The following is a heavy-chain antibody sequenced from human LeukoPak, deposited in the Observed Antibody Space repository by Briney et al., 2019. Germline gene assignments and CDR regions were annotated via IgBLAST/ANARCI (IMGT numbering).Heavy chain of an antibody. CDR3: ARGLPTYYYDSSGYNDY. D-gene: IGHD3-22*01. CDR1: GYTFTGYY. V-gene: IGHV1-2*04. J-gene: IGHJ4*02. Sequence: ASVKVSCKASGYTFTGYYMHWVRQAPGQGLEWMGWINPNSGGTNYARKFQGWVTMTRDTSISTAYMELSRLRSDDTAVYYCARGLPTYYYDSSGYNDYWGQGTLVTVSS. CDR2: INPNSGGT.